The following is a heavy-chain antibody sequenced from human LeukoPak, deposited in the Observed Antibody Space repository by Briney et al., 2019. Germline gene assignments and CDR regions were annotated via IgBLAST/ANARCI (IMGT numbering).Heavy chain of an antibody. CDR2: IYPSGGST. CDR3: ARLYDISNSWFNP. Sequence: ASVKVSCKASGYTFTSYYMHWVRQAPGQGLEWMGMIYPSGGSTSYAQKSQGRVTMTRDTSTSIVYMKMSSLRSEDTAVYYCARLYDISNSWFNPWGQGTLVSVSS. CDR1: GYTFTSYY. J-gene: IGHJ5*02. V-gene: IGHV1-46*03. D-gene: IGHD3-9*01.